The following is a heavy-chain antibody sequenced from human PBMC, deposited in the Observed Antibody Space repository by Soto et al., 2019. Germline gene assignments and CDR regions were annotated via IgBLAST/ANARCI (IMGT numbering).Heavy chain of an antibody. Sequence: GASGEVSSQSFGFLFHNYAISWVRQAPGQGLEWMGWISANSGNTNYAQKLQGRVTMTTDTSTSTAYMELRSLRSDDTAVYYCATAGNYDSSGRDFCGQGTLVTVSS. J-gene: IGHJ4*02. V-gene: IGHV1-18*04. CDR3: ATAGNYDSSGRDF. CDR2: ISANSGNT. CDR1: GFLFHNYA. D-gene: IGHD3-22*01.